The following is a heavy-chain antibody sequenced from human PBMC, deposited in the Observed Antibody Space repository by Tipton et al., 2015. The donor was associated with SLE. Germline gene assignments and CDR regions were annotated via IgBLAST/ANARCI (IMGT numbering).Heavy chain of an antibody. Sequence: GSLRLSCAASGFTFSSYGMHWVRQAPGKGLEWVAFIRYDGTNKYYADSVKGRFTISRDNSKNTLYLQMDSPRTEDTAVYYCATVPTDGYNPWGQGTLVTVSS. CDR1: GFTFSSYG. CDR2: IRYDGTNK. J-gene: IGHJ4*02. D-gene: IGHD5-24*01. CDR3: ATVPTDGYNP. V-gene: IGHV3-30*02.